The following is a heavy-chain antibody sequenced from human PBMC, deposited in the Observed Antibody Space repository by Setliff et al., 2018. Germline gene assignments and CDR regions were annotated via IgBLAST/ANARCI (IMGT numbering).Heavy chain of an antibody. CDR1: GYSISSGYY. CDR2: IYHSGST. J-gene: IGHJ4*02. CDR3: ARHGLQFLEWLSAFDC. Sequence: SETLSLTCAVSGYSISSGYYWGWIRQPPGKGLEWIGNIYHSGSTYYNPSLKSRVTISVDTSKNQFSLKLTSVTAADTAVYYCARHGLQFLEWLSAFDCWGQGTLVTVSS. V-gene: IGHV4-38-2*01. D-gene: IGHD3-3*01.